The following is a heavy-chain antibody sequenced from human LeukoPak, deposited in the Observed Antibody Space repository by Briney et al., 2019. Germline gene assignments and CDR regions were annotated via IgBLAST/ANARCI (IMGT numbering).Heavy chain of an antibody. V-gene: IGHV4-34*01. CDR3: ARGPIAARPQLPAGLGF. Sequence: PSETLSLTCAVYGGSFSGYYWSWIRQPPGKGLEWIGEINHSGSTNYNPSLKSRVTISVDTSKNQFSLKPSSVTAADTAVYYCARGPIAARPQLPAGLGFWGQGTLVTVSS. CDR2: INHSGST. J-gene: IGHJ4*02. D-gene: IGHD6-6*01. CDR1: GGSFSGYY.